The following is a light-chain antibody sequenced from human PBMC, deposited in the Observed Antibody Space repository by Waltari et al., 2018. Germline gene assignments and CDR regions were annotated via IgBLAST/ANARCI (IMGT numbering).Light chain of an antibody. J-gene: IGKJ1*01. Sequence: IMLTQSPGTLSLSPGERATLSCRASQSISRDLAWYQQKPGQAPRLLIYGATTRATGIPDMFSGSGSGTDFSLTISGLEPEDSAVYYCQHHFRLPATFGQGTKVEIK. CDR2: GAT. CDR1: QSISRD. CDR3: QHHFRLPAT. V-gene: IGKV3-20*01.